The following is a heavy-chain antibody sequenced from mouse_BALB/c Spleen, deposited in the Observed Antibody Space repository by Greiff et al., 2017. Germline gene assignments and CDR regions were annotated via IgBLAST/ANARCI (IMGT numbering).Heavy chain of an antibody. Sequence: VQLKQSGPELVKPGASVKMSCKASGYTFTDYYMDWVKQSHGESFEWIGRVNPYNGGTSYNQKFKGKATLTVDKSSSTAYMELNSLTSEDSAVYYCASPYGYDGGYFDYWGQGTTLTVSS. D-gene: IGHD2-2*01. J-gene: IGHJ2*01. CDR1: GYTFTDYY. V-gene: IGHV1-19*01. CDR3: ASPYGYDGGYFDY. CDR2: VNPYNGGT.